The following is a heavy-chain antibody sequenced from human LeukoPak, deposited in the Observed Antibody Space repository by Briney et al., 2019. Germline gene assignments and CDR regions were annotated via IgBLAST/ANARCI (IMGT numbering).Heavy chain of an antibody. Sequence: PSETLSLTCTVSGGSISSGGYYWSWIRQHPGKGLEWIGYIYYSGSTYYNPSLKSRVTISVDTSKNQFSLKLSSVTAADTAVYYCARTTRYSSSSGWFDPWGQGTLVTVSS. D-gene: IGHD6-6*01. CDR1: GGSISSGGYY. CDR3: ARTTRYSSSSGWFDP. CDR2: IYYSGST. J-gene: IGHJ5*02. V-gene: IGHV4-31*03.